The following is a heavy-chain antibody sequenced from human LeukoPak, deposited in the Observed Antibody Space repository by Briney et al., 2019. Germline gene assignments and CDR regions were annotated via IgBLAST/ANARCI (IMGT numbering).Heavy chain of an antibody. CDR2: ISGSGDSK. J-gene: IGHJ3*02. D-gene: IGHD2-15*01. V-gene: IGHV3-23*01. Sequence: GGSLRLSCAASGLTFSSYAMSWVRRAPGKGLEWVSAISGSGDSKYYADSVKGRFTISRDNSENTLYLQMNSLRAEDTAVYYCAKEWTSGASPRRDAFDIWGQGTMFIVSS. CDR1: GLTFSSYA. CDR3: AKEWTSGASPRRDAFDI.